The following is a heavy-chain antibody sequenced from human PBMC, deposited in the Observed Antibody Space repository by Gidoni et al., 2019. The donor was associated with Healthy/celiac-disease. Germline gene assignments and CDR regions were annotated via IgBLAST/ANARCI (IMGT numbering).Heavy chain of an antibody. CDR2: ISAYNGNT. CDR3: AREDHCSGGSCYSANWFDP. Sequence: QVQLVQSGDEVKKPGASVKVSCKASGYTFTSYGISWVRQAPGQGLEWMGWISAYNGNTNYAQKLQGRVTMTTDTSTSTAYMELRSLRSDDTAVYYCAREDHCSGGSCYSANWFDPWGQGTLVTVSS. CDR1: GYTFTSYG. V-gene: IGHV1-18*04. D-gene: IGHD2-15*01. J-gene: IGHJ5*02.